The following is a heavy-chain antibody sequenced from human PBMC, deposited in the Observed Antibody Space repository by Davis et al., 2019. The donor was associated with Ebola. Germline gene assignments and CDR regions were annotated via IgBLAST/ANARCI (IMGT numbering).Heavy chain of an antibody. CDR2: ISYDGSNK. J-gene: IGHJ4*02. V-gene: IGHV3-30*18. D-gene: IGHD6-13*01. Sequence: GGSLRLSCAASGFTFSSYGMHWVRQAPGKGLEWVAVISYDGSNKYYADSVKGRFTISRDNSKNTLYLQMNSLRAEDTAVYYCAKVQQLVFDYWGQGTLVTVSS. CDR3: AKVQQLVFDY. CDR1: GFTFSSYG.